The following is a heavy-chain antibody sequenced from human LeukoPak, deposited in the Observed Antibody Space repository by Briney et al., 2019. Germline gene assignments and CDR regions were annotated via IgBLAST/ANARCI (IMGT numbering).Heavy chain of an antibody. CDR2: FDPEDGET. V-gene: IGHV1-24*01. D-gene: IGHD2-8*02. CDR3: ATDLLGRAGY. J-gene: IGHJ4*02. Sequence: ASVKVSCEVSGYTLTELSMHWVRQAPGKGLERMGGFDPEDGETIYAQKFQGRVTMTEDTPTGTAYMELSSLRSEDTAVYYCATDLLGRAGYWGQGTLVTVSS. CDR1: GYTLTELS.